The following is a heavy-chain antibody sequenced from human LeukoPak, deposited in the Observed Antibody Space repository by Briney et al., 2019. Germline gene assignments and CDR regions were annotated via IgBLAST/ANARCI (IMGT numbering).Heavy chain of an antibody. CDR2: IHYSGSA. D-gene: IGHD1-14*01. V-gene: IGHV4-59*01. J-gene: IGHJ4*02. CDR1: GGSMSSYY. CDR3: ATYGAVPARNPFHY. Sequence: SETLSLTCTVSGGSMSSYYWTWIRQPPGKGLEWIGYIHYSGSANYNPSLKSRVTISVDTSKNQFSLQLTSVTAADTAMYYCATYGAVPARNPFHYWGQGTLVTVSS.